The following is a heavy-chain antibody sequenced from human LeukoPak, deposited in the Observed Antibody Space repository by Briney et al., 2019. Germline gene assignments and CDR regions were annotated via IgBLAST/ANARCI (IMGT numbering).Heavy chain of an antibody. D-gene: IGHD1-26*01. Sequence: SETLSLTCTVSGGSISSNLHYWGWIRQPPGKGLEWIGSIDNSGSTYYNPSLKSRVTISVDTSNNQFSLNLRSVTAADTAVYYCATTTSGGDAFDIWGQGTMVTVSS. CDR3: ATTTSGGDAFDI. CDR2: IDNSGST. J-gene: IGHJ3*02. V-gene: IGHV4-39*07. CDR1: GGSISSNLHY.